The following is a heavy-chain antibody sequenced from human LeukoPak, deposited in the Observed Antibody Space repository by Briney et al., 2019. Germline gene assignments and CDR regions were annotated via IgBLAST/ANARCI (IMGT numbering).Heavy chain of an antibody. Sequence: EASVKVSCKASGGTFSSYAISWVRQAPGQGLEWMGGIIPIFGTANYAQKFQGRVTITTDESTSTAYMELSSLRSEDTAVYYCARGPRGLLPDYYYMDVWGKGTTVTVSS. CDR1: GGTFSSYA. V-gene: IGHV1-69*05. J-gene: IGHJ6*03. D-gene: IGHD3-22*01. CDR2: IIPIFGTA. CDR3: ARGPRGLLPDYYYMDV.